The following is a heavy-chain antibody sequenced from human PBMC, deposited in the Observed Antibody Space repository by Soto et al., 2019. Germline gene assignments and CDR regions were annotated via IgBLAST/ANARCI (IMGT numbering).Heavy chain of an antibody. CDR3: ARAHKRRYDGSGSAFDI. V-gene: IGHV1-69*13. CDR1: GGTFSSYA. J-gene: IGHJ3*02. Sequence: ASVKVSCKASGGTFSSYAISWVRQAPGQGLEWMGGIIPIFGTANYAQKFQGRVTITADESTSTAYMELSSLRSEDTAVYYCARAHKRRYDGSGSAFDIWGQGTMVTVSS. D-gene: IGHD3-3*01. CDR2: IIPIFGTA.